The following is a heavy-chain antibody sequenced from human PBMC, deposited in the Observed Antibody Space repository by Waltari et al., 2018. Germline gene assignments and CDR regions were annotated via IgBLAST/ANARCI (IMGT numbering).Heavy chain of an antibody. J-gene: IGHJ4*02. CDR2: ISGRGTST. V-gene: IGHV3-23*01. CDR1: GFSFSSFA. D-gene: IGHD3-3*01. CDR3: AKSAIFGVEAYHLDF. Sequence: EVHLLESGGGLVQPGGSLRLSCAADGFSFSSFAMTWVRHIQGRGPECIAVISGRGTSTYYADSVKGRFTISRDNSENTVYLQMNSLRAEDTALYYCAKSAIFGVEAYHLDFWGQGAPVTVSS.